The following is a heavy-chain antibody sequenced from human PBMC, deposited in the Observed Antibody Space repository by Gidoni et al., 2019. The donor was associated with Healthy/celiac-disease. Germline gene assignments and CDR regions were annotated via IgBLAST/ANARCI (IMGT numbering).Heavy chain of an antibody. CDR3: AKGGRDGYNFDY. D-gene: IGHD5-12*01. Sequence: EVQLVESGGVVVQPGGSVRLSCAASGFTFDDYTMHWVRQAPGKGLEWVSLISWDGGSTYYADSVKGRFTISRDNSKNSLYLQMNSLRTEDTALYYCAKGGRDGYNFDYWGQGTLVTVSS. CDR1: GFTFDDYT. CDR2: ISWDGGST. J-gene: IGHJ4*02. V-gene: IGHV3-43*01.